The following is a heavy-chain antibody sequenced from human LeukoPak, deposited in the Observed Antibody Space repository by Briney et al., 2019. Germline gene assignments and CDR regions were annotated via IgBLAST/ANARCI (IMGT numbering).Heavy chain of an antibody. CDR1: GYTLTELS. D-gene: IGHD6-19*01. CDR2: FDPEDGET. V-gene: IGHV1-24*01. CDR3: ATAAVAGTYFDY. Sequence: ASVEVSCKVSGYTLTELSMHWVRQAPGKGLEWMGGFDPEDGETIYAQKFQGRVTMTEDTSTDTAYMELSSLRSEDTAVYYCATAAVAGTYFDYWGQGTLVTVSS. J-gene: IGHJ4*02.